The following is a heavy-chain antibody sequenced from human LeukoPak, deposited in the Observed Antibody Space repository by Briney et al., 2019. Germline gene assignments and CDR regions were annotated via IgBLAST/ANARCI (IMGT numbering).Heavy chain of an antibody. CDR3: ARVILGGDILNLDY. J-gene: IGHJ4*02. Sequence: NSSETLSLTCTVSGGPISSYYWSWIRQPPGKGLEWIGYIYYSGSTNYNPSLKSRVTISVDTSKNQFSLKLSSVTAADTAVYYCARVILGGDILNLDYWGQGTLVTVSS. CDR1: GGPISSYY. CDR2: IYYSGST. V-gene: IGHV4-59*01. D-gene: IGHD3-9*01.